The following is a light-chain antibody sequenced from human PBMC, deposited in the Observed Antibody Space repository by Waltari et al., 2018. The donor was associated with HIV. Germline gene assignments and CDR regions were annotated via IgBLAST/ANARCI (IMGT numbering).Light chain of an antibody. V-gene: IGKV2-28*01. Sequence: EIVMTQSPLSLPVTPGEPASISCRSSQSLLHANGYNYLDWYLQKPGQSPQLLIYLGSNRASGVPDRFSGSGSGTAFTLKISKVEAEDVGVYYCMQALQTPRFTFGPGTKVDIK. CDR3: MQALQTPRFT. CDR2: LGS. J-gene: IGKJ3*01. CDR1: QSLLHANGYNY.